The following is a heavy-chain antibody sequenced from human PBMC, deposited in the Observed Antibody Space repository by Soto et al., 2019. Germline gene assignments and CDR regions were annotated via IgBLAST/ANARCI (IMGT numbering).Heavy chain of an antibody. CDR1: GGAFTNYS. V-gene: IGHV1-69*06. CDR3: AIWSNWNPLYYRGMDV. CDR2: IIPLHNTS. J-gene: IGHJ6*02. D-gene: IGHD1-20*01. Sequence: QVQLLLSGAEVKKPGSSVKVSCKVSGGAFTNYSLNWVRHGPGQGLEWLGGIIPLHNTSNYSLKLLGRGSVTADISSNTVYMHLSGLTSDDTATYYCAIWSNWNPLYYRGMDVWGQGTTVTVSS.